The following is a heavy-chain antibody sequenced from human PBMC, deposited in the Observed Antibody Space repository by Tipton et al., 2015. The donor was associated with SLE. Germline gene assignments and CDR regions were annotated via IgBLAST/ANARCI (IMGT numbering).Heavy chain of an antibody. Sequence: TLSLTCTVSGGSISSGGYYWSWIRQPPGKGLEWIGEINHSGSTNYNPSLKSRVTISVDTSKNQFSLKLSSVTAADTAVYYCASHSSSWFDPWGQGTLVTVSS. D-gene: IGHD6-13*01. CDR1: GGSISSGGYY. CDR3: ASHSSSWFDP. CDR2: INHSGST. J-gene: IGHJ5*02. V-gene: IGHV4-39*07.